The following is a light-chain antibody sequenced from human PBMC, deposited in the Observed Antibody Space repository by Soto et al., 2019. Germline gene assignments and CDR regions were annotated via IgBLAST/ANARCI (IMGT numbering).Light chain of an antibody. CDR1: SSNIGNNY. V-gene: IGLV1-51*01. J-gene: IGLJ3*02. CDR3: GTWDNSLSARV. CDR2: DNN. Sequence: QSVLTQPPSVSAAPGQTVTISCSGSSSNIGNNYVSWYQQLPGTAPKLLISDNNKRPSGIPDRFSGSKSGTSATLGITGLQTGDEADYYCGTWDNSLSARVFGGGTKLTVL.